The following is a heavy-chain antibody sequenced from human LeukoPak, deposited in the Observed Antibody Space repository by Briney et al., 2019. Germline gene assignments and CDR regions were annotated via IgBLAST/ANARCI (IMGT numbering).Heavy chain of an antibody. CDR3: ARAGRDGYPIDY. J-gene: IGHJ4*02. Sequence: WGSLRLSCAASGFTVSSNYMSWVRQAPGKGLEWVSVIYSGGSTYYTDSVKGRFTISRDTSKNTLYLQMNSLRAEDTAVYYCARAGRDGYPIDYWGQGTLVTVSS. CDR2: IYSGGST. V-gene: IGHV3-66*01. CDR1: GFTVSSNY. D-gene: IGHD5-24*01.